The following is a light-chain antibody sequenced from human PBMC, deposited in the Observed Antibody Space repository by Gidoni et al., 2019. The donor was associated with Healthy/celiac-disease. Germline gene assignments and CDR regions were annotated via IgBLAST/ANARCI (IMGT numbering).Light chain of an antibody. CDR2: QDS. Sequence: SYELTKPPSVSVSPGQTASITCSGEKLGDKYACWYQQKPGQSPVLVIYQDSKRPSGIPERFSGSNSGNTATLTISGTQAMDEADYYCQAWASSTVVFGGGTTLPVL. CDR1: KLGDKY. J-gene: IGLJ2*01. V-gene: IGLV3-1*01. CDR3: QAWASSTVV.